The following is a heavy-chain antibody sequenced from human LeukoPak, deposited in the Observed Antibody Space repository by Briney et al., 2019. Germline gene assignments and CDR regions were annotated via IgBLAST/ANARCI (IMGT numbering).Heavy chain of an antibody. CDR2: ISAYNGNT. D-gene: IGHD2-15*01. CDR1: GYTFTSYG. CDR3: ARDGYCSGGSCYVGGMDV. Sequence: GASVKVSCKASGYTFTSYGISWVRQAPGQGLEWMGGISAYNGNTNYAQKLRGRVTMTTDTSTSTAYMELRSLRSGDTAVYYCARDGYCSGGSCYVGGMDVWGQGTTVTVSS. V-gene: IGHV1-18*01. J-gene: IGHJ6*01.